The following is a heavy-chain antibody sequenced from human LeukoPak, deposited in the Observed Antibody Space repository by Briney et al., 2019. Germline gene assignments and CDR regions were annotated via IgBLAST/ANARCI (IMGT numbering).Heavy chain of an antibody. Sequence: GGSLRLSCAAPGFTFSSYWMHWVRQAPGKGLVWVSRVNGDGSSTTYADSVKGRFTISRDNVKNTLYLQMNNLRVEDTAVYYCAKSIAVAGAMRDNWFDPWGQGTLVTVSS. J-gene: IGHJ5*02. CDR1: GFTFSSYW. V-gene: IGHV3-74*01. CDR2: VNGDGSST. D-gene: IGHD6-19*01. CDR3: AKSIAVAGAMRDNWFDP.